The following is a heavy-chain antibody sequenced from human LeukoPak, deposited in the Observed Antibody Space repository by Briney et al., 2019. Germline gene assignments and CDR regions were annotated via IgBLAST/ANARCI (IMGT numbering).Heavy chain of an antibody. CDR1: GGSISSGSYY. Sequence: SETLSLTCTVSGGSISSGSYYWSWIRQPAGKGLEWIGRIYTSGSTNYNPSLKSRVTISVDTSKNQFSLKLSSVTAADTAVYYCARDRSSSWHGFDPWGQGTLVTVSS. D-gene: IGHD6-13*01. J-gene: IGHJ5*02. CDR2: IYTSGST. V-gene: IGHV4-61*02. CDR3: ARDRSSSWHGFDP.